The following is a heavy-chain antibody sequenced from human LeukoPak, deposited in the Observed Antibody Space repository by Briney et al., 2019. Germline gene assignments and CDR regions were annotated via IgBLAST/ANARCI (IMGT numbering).Heavy chain of an antibody. J-gene: IGHJ4*02. CDR3: AKDLGWELPAEAY. Sequence: GGSLRLSCVASGFTFEKYVMNWVRQAPGKGLEWLATIYGSGVSISYADSVEGRFTISRDNSNNTLYLQMNSLRAEDTAIYLCAKDLGWELPAEAYWGQGILVTVSS. CDR1: GFTFEKYV. CDR2: IYGSGVSI. D-gene: IGHD1-26*01. V-gene: IGHV3-23*01.